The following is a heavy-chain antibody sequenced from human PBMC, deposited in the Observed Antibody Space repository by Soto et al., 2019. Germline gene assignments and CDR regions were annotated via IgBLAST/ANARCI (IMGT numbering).Heavy chain of an antibody. CDR2: VNSDGSSI. CDR3: ARDLTGLVFDY. D-gene: IGHD3-16*01. CDR1: GFTVSDYW. V-gene: IGHV3-74*01. J-gene: IGHJ4*02. Sequence: EVQLVESGVGLVQPGGSLRLSCAASGFTVSDYWMHWIRQVPGKGLVWVSRVNSDGSSISYADSVKGRFTISRDNAKNTLYLQMNSLRVEDTAVYYCARDLTGLVFDYWGQGTLVTVSS.